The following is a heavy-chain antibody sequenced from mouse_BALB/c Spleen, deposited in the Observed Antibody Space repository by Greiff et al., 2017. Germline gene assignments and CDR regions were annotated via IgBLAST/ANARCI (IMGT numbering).Heavy chain of an antibody. Sequence: VQLQQSAAELARPGASVKMSCKASGYTFTSYTMHWVKQRPGQGLEWIGYINPSSGYTEYNQKFKDKTTLTADKSSSTAYMQLSSLTSEDSAVYYCARRMGYYESAMDYWGQGTSVTVSS. J-gene: IGHJ4*01. CDR1: GYTFTSYT. V-gene: IGHV1-4*02. CDR3: ARRMGYYESAMDY. CDR2: INPSSGYT. D-gene: IGHD2-3*01.